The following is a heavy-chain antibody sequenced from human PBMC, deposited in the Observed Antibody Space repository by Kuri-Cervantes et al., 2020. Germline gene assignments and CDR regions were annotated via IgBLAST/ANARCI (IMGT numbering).Heavy chain of an antibody. J-gene: IGHJ4*02. CDR2: IYYSGST. D-gene: IGHD3-10*01. CDR3: ARDRELRIFDY. V-gene: IGHV4-59*01. CDR1: GGSISSYY. Sequence: SETLSLTRTVSGGSISSYYWSWIRQPPGKGLEWIGYIYYSGSTNYNPSLKSRVTISVDTSKNQFSLKLSSVTAADTAVYYCARDRELRIFDYWGQGTLVTVSS.